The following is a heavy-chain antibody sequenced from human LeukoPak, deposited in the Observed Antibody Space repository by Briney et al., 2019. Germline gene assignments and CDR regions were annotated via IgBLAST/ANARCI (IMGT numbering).Heavy chain of an antibody. CDR2: IYYSGST. CDR3: ARQRYSGSYYFDS. V-gene: IGHV4-59*08. Sequence: SETLSLTCTVSGGSITNYYWSSIRQPLGKGLEWIGYIYYSGSTNYNPSLKSRVTISVDTSENQFSLRLTSVTAADTAVYYCARQRYSGSYYFDSWGQGSLATVSS. CDR1: GGSITNYY. D-gene: IGHD1-26*01. J-gene: IGHJ4*02.